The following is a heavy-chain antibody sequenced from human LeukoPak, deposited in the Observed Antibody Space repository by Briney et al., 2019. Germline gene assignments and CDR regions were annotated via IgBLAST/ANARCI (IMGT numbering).Heavy chain of an antibody. CDR3: ARDRAYNYLSDY. CDR2: IKEDGSEK. CDR1: GFTFINYA. D-gene: IGHD5-18*01. J-gene: IGHJ4*02. Sequence: PGGSLRLSCAASGFTFINYAMSWVRQAPGKGLEWVANIKEDGSEKYYVDSVKGRFTISRDNAKNSLYLQMNSLRAEDTAVYYCARDRAYNYLSDYWGQGTLVTVSS. V-gene: IGHV3-7*01.